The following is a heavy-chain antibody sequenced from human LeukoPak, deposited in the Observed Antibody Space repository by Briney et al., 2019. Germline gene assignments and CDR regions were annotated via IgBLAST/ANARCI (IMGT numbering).Heavy chain of an antibody. V-gene: IGHV1-69*05. CDR1: GGTFSSYA. D-gene: IGHD4-23*01. CDR2: IIPIFGTA. J-gene: IGHJ3*02. Sequence: SVKVSCKASGGTFSSYAISWVRQAPGQGLEWMGGIIPIFGTANYAQKFQGRVTITTDESTSTAYMELSSLRSEDTAVYYCARSNSGGNPLVDAFDIWGQATMVTVSS. CDR3: ARSNSGGNPLVDAFDI.